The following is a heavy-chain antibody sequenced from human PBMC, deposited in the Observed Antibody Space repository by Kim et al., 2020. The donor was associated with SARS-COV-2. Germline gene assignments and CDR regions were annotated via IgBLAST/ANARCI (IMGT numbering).Heavy chain of an antibody. Sequence: SETLSLTCAVYGGSFSGYYWSWIRQPPGKGLEWIGEINHSGSTNYNPSLKSRVTISVDTSKNQFSLKLSSVTAADTAVYYCARGRNSSGYYYIFTFDYWGQGTLVTVSS. CDR2: INHSGST. CDR1: GGSFSGYY. V-gene: IGHV4-34*01. D-gene: IGHD3-22*01. J-gene: IGHJ4*02. CDR3: ARGRNSSGYYYIFTFDY.